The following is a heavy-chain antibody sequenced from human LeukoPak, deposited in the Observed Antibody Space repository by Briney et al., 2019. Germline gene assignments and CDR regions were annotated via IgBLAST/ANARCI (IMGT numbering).Heavy chain of an antibody. V-gene: IGHV4-61*02. CDR3: ARASYYYYMDV. CDR1: GGSISSGSYF. J-gene: IGHJ6*03. CDR2: IYASGSA. Sequence: SETLSLTCTVSGGSISSGSYFWSWVRQPAGKGLEWIGRIYASGSANYNPSLKSRVTISVNTSKNQFSLKLSSVTAADTAVYYCARASYYYYMDVWGKGTTVTASS.